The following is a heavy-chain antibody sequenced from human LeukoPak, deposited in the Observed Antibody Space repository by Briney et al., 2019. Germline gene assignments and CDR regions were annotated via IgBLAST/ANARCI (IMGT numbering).Heavy chain of an antibody. Sequence: GGSLRLSCAASGFTFSSYGMHWVRQAPGKGLEWVAVISYDGSNKYYADSVKGRFTISRDNSKNTLYLQMNSLRAEDTAVHYCAKGVDYGDYVSHFDYWGQGTLVTVSS. CDR3: AKGVDYGDYVSHFDY. CDR1: GFTFSSYG. V-gene: IGHV3-30*18. D-gene: IGHD4-17*01. J-gene: IGHJ4*02. CDR2: ISYDGSNK.